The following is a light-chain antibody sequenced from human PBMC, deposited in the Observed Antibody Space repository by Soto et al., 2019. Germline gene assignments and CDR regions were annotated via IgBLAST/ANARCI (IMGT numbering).Light chain of an antibody. V-gene: IGKV3-20*01. CDR2: DAS. CDR3: QQYGSSPLT. J-gene: IGKJ4*01. Sequence: EIVLMQSPGTLSLSHGETATLSCRASQSVRSNYLAWYQQKPGQAPRFLIYDASSRATGIPDRFSGSGSGTDFTLTISRLEPEDFAVYYCQQYGSSPLTFGGGTKVDIK. CDR1: QSVRSNY.